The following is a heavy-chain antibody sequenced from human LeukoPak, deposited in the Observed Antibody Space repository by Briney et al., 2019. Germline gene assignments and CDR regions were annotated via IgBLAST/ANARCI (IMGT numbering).Heavy chain of an antibody. D-gene: IGHD4-23*01. CDR1: GGSVSSYH. J-gene: IGHJ3*01. Sequence: SETLSLTCTVSGGSVSSYHWGWIRQPPGKGLEWIGHIPYSGSTNYNPSLKSRVTISVDTSKNQFSLRLSSVTAADTAVYYCVRSGGLWGQGTMVTVSS. V-gene: IGHV4-59*02. CDR3: VRSGGL. CDR2: IPYSGST.